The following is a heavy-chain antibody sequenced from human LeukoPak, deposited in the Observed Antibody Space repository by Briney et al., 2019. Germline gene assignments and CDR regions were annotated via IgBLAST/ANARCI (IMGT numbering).Heavy chain of an antibody. J-gene: IGHJ4*02. CDR1: GYTFTSPG. CDR3: ARGHGDYLCDYDY. D-gene: IGHD4-17*01. V-gene: IGHV1-18*04. Sequence: GASVKVSCKESGYTFTSPGISWERQAPGHGHEWLGRISAYNGNTNHAQKLQGRVTMTTDTSTITAYMGLRSLRSDDTAVYYCARGHGDYLCDYDYWGQGTLVTVSS. CDR2: ISAYNGNT.